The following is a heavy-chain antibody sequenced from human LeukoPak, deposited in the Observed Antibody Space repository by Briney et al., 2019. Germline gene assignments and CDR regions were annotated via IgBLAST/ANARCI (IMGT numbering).Heavy chain of an antibody. Sequence: PSETLSLTCIVSGGSISSGGYYWSWIHQHPGKGLEWIGYIYSSGSTYYNPSLKSRVTISVDTSKNQFSLKLSSVTAADTAVYYCASIVPGTSNYFDYWGQGTLVTVSS. J-gene: IGHJ4*02. CDR2: IYSSGST. CDR3: ASIVPGTSNYFDY. V-gene: IGHV4-31*03. D-gene: IGHD6-19*01. CDR1: GGSISSGGYY.